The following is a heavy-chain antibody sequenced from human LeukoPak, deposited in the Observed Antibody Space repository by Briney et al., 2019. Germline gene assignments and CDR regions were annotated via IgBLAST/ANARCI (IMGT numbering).Heavy chain of an antibody. CDR1: GYSFSSYW. CDR2: IYPGDSDT. CDR3: ARRRVTGSGSHWHFEN. V-gene: IGHV5-51*01. J-gene: IGHJ4*02. Sequence: GESLKISCKGSGYSFSSYWIVWVRQMPGKGLEWMGIIYPGDSDTRYSPSFEGQVTISADKSISTAYLQWSSLKASDTAIYYCARRRVTGSGSHWHFENWGQGTLVTVSS. D-gene: IGHD1-20*01.